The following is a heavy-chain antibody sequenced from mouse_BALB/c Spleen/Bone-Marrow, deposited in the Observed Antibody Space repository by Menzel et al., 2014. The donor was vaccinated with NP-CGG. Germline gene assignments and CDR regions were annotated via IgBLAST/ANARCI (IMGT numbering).Heavy chain of an antibody. CDR3: ARFPIYYGNYGAMDY. Sequence: QVQLQQSGAELVRPGTSVKVSCKASGYAFTNYLIEWVKQRPGQGLEWIGVINPGSGGTNYNEKFKGKATLTADKSSSTAYIQLSSLSSEDSAVYFCARFPIYYGNYGAMDYWGQGTSVTVSS. J-gene: IGHJ4*01. D-gene: IGHD2-1*01. CDR2: INPGSGGT. V-gene: IGHV1-54*01. CDR1: GYAFTNYL.